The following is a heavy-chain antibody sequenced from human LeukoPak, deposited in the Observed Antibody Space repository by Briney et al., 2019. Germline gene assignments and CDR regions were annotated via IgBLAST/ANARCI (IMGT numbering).Heavy chain of an antibody. D-gene: IGHD6-13*01. CDR1: GYTFTSFG. V-gene: IGHV1-18*01. CDR3: AKRLEQQLVEGSDY. J-gene: IGHJ4*02. CDR2: ISAYNGNT. Sequence: GASVKVSCKASGYTFTSFGLSWVRQAPGHGLEWMGWISAYNGNTNYAQKLQGRVTMTTDTSTSTAYMEVRNLRSDDTAVYYCAKRLEQQLVEGSDYWGQGTLVTVSS.